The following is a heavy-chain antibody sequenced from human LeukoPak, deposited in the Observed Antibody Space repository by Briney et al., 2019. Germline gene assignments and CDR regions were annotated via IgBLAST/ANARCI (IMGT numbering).Heavy chain of an antibody. V-gene: IGHV3-7*01. CDR3: ARPGDYDSSGYYIY. Sequence: PGGSLRLSCATSGFTFSTYWVGWVRQAPDKGLEWVAHIRQDGSDKYYVDSVRGRFTISRDNAKNSLYLEMNNLRAEDTAVYYCARPGDYDSSGYYIYWGQGTLVTVSS. CDR2: IRQDGSDK. J-gene: IGHJ4*02. CDR1: GFTFSTYW. D-gene: IGHD3-22*01.